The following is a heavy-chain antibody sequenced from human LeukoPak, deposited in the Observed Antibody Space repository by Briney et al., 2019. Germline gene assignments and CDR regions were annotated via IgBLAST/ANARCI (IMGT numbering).Heavy chain of an antibody. Sequence: SETLSLTCAVYAGSFSGYYWSWIRQPPGKGLEWIGEINHSGSTNYNPSLKSRVTISVATSKNQFSLKLSSVTAADTAVYYCARIPHSSGWYLSSYYYYYYMDVWGKGTTVTISS. CDR2: INHSGST. CDR3: ARIPHSSGWYLSSYYYYYYMDV. D-gene: IGHD6-19*01. V-gene: IGHV4-34*01. J-gene: IGHJ6*03. CDR1: AGSFSGYY.